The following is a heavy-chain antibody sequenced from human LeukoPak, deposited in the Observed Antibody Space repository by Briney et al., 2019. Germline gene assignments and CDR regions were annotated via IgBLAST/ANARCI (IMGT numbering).Heavy chain of an antibody. CDR1: GYRFSSSG. J-gene: IGHJ3*02. Sequence: WASMKVSCKASGYRFSSSGITWVRQAPGQGPEWMGWISTVNGNSRYAQNFQGRVTLTTDTSTNTAHLELTSLRSDDTAIYYCARVRDSDNWWGAFDIWGQGTMVTVSS. CDR2: ISTVNGNS. V-gene: IGHV1-18*01. D-gene: IGHD1-1*01. CDR3: ARVRDSDNWWGAFDI.